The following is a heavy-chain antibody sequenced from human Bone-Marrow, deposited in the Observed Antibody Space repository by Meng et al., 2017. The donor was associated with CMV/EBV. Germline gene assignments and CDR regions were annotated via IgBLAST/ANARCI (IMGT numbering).Heavy chain of an antibody. CDR1: GYIFLNYG. CDR3: ARDRYCSITSCYASVSWYYYGMDA. CDR2: ISTYNGKK. Sequence: ASVKVSCKASGYIFLNYGISWVRQAPGQGHEWMGWISTYNGKKNYAQSFQGRVTLTADTSTSTVYMELRSLRSDDTAVYYCARDRYCSITSCYASVSWYYYGMDAWGQGTTVTVSS. J-gene: IGHJ6*02. D-gene: IGHD2-2*01. V-gene: IGHV1-18*01.